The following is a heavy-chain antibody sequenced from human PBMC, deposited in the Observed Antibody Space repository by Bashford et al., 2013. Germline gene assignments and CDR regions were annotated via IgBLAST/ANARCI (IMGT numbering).Heavy chain of an antibody. D-gene: IGHD3-3*01. CDR2: IIPIFGTA. CDR3: ARDRKTRDFWSGHGWFDP. Sequence: SVKVSCKASGYTFTSYYMHWVRQAPGQGLEWMGGIIPIFGTANYAQKFQGRVTITADESTSTAYMELSSLRSEDTAVYYCARDRKTRDFWSGHGWFDPWGQGTTVTVSS. CDR1: GYTFTSYY. J-gene: IGHJ5*01. V-gene: IGHV1-69*13.